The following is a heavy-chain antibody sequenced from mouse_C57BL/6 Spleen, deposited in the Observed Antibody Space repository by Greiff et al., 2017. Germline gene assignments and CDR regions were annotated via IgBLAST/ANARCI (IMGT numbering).Heavy chain of an antibody. J-gene: IGHJ4*01. Sequence: QVQLQQPGAELVRPGSSVKLSCKASGYTFTSYGMDWVKQRPGQGLEWIGNIYPSDSETHYNQKFKDKATLTVDKSSSTAYMQLSSLTSEDSAVYYCARGYYGSRGAMDYWGQGTSVTVSS. D-gene: IGHD1-1*01. CDR1: GYTFTSYG. CDR3: ARGYYGSRGAMDY. V-gene: IGHV1-61*01. CDR2: IYPSDSET.